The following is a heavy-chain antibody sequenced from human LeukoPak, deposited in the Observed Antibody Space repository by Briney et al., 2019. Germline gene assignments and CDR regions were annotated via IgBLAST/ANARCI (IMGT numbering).Heavy chain of an antibody. D-gene: IGHD2-2*01. CDR2: ISGSGGST. CDR1: GFTFSSYA. J-gene: IGHJ4*02. Sequence: GGSLRLSCAASGFTFSSYAMSWVRQAPGKGLEWASAISGSGGSTYYADSVKGRFTISRDNSKNTLYLQMNSLRAEDTAAYYCAKGWREDCSSTSCYLFDYWGQGTLVTVSS. V-gene: IGHV3-23*01. CDR3: AKGWREDCSSTSCYLFDY.